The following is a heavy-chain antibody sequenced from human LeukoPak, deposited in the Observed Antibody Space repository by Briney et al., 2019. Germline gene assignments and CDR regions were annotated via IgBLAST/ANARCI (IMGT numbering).Heavy chain of an antibody. V-gene: IGHV4-4*07. Sequence: PSETLSLTCTVSGGSISGYYWNWIRQSAGKGQEWIGRIYANGGTNYNPSLRSRVSMSVDTSKNQFSLKLTSVTAADTAIYYCARDFTRNSYAVAEFFHPWGQGTLVSVSS. CDR3: ARDFTRNSYAVAEFFHP. CDR2: IYANGGT. J-gene: IGHJ1*01. CDR1: GGSISGYY. D-gene: IGHD5-18*01.